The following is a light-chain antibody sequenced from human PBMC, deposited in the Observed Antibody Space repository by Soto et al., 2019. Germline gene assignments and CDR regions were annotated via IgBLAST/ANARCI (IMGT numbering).Light chain of an antibody. CDR1: QSISSKF. V-gene: IGKV3-20*01. CDR2: STS. Sequence: EIVLTQSPGTLSLSPGDEATLSCRASQSISSKFLAWYQQKRGQTPRLLIYSTSRRATGIPDRFTGGGSRTDFTLTISRLESEDFAVYYCQQYGSSPPYTFGQGTKLDI. J-gene: IGKJ2*01. CDR3: QQYGSSPPYT.